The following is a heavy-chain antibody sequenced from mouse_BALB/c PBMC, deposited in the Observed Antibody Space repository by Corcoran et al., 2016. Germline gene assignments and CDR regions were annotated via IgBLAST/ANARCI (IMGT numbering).Heavy chain of an antibody. V-gene: IGHV9-4*02. D-gene: IGHD1-1*01. CDR1: GYTFTTAG. Sequence: QIQLVQSGPELKKPGETVRISCKASGYTFTTAGMQWVQKMPGKGLKWIGWINTHSGVPKYAEDFKGRFAFSLETSASTAYLQISNLKNEDTATYFCARNYYGSRGDYWGRGTSVTVSS. CDR3: ARNYYGSRGDY. J-gene: IGHJ4*01. CDR2: INTHSGVP.